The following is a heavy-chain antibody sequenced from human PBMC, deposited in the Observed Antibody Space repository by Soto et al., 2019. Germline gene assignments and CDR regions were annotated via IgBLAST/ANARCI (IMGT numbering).Heavy chain of an antibody. CDR2: ISSSSSYI. CDR1: GFTFSGYS. CDR3: ARDEDSSGWYDY. D-gene: IGHD6-19*01. Sequence: EVQLVESGGGLVKPGGSLRLSCAASGFTFSGYSMNWVRQAPGKGLEWVSSISSSSSYIYYADSVKGRFTISRDNAKNSLYLQMNSLRAEDTAVYYCARDEDSSGWYDYWGQGTLVTVSS. J-gene: IGHJ4*02. V-gene: IGHV3-21*01.